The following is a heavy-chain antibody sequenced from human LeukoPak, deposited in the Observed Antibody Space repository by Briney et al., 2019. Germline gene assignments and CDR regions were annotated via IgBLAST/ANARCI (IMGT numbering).Heavy chain of an antibody. D-gene: IGHD3-10*01. CDR1: GFTFSSYA. Sequence: GGSLRLSCAASGFTFSSYATSWVRQAPGKGLEWVSAISGSGGSTYYADSVKGRFTISRDNSNTTLYLQMNSLRAEDTAVYYCAKVFGELLYWFDPWGQGTLVTVSS. CDR3: AKVFGELLYWFDP. J-gene: IGHJ5*02. CDR2: ISGSGGST. V-gene: IGHV3-23*01.